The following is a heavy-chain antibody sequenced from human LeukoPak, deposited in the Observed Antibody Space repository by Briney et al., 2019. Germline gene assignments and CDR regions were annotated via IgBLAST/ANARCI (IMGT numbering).Heavy chain of an antibody. CDR1: GNLLSEVP. CDR3: ATNRGRWFGETDVWFDP. J-gene: IGHJ5*02. CDR2: LHPEDDEP. D-gene: IGHD3-10*01. Sequence: VEVSCKVSGNLLSEVPIHWVRQAPGTGREWLGGLHPEDDEPVYAQEFLGRLTLTKDASTDTAYMELSSLRLEDTAVYYCATNRGRWFGETDVWFDPWGQGTLVTVSS. V-gene: IGHV1-24*01.